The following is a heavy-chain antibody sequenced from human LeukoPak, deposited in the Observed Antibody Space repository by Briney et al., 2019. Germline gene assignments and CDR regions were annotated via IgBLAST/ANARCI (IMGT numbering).Heavy chain of an antibody. J-gene: IGHJ4*02. CDR2: IWYDGSNK. V-gene: IGHV3-33*01. CDR1: GFTFSSYG. Sequence: GRSLRLSCAASGFTFSSYGMHWVRQAPGKGLEWVAVIWYDGSNKYYADSVKGRFTISRDNSKNTLYLQMNSLRAEGTAVYYCARMAGYGSGSYPIDYWGQGTLVTVSS. D-gene: IGHD3-10*01. CDR3: ARMAGYGSGSYPIDY.